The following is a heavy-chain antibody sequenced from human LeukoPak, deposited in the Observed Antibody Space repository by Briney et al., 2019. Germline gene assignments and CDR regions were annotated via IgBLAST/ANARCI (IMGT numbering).Heavy chain of an antibody. Sequence: SETLSLTCNFSGGSINTDDWSWIRQPARKGLEWIGRIYSGGSTNYNPSLKSRVTISIDKSKSQLYLKLNSLTAADTAVYYCARDYSSAWTFDYWGQGTLVTVSS. CDR2: IYSGGST. D-gene: IGHD6-19*01. V-gene: IGHV4-4*07. CDR3: ARDYSSAWTFDY. J-gene: IGHJ4*02. CDR1: GGSINTDD.